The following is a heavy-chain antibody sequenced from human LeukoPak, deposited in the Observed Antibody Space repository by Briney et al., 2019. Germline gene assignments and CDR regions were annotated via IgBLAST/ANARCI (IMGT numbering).Heavy chain of an antibody. V-gene: IGHV4-34*01. CDR1: GGSFSGYY. D-gene: IGHD3-10*01. CDR2: INHSGST. CDR3: ARVARSGSYYKNQYYFDY. Sequence: SETLSLTCAVYGGSFSGYYWSWLRQPPGKGLEWIGEINHSGSTNYNPSLKSRVTISVDTSKNQFSLKLSSVTAADTAVYYCARVARSGSYYKNQYYFDYWGQGTLVTVSS. J-gene: IGHJ4*02.